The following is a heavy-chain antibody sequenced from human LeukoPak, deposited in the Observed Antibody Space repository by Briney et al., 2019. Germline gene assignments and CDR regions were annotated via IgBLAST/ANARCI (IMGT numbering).Heavy chain of an antibody. D-gene: IGHD4-11*01. CDR1: GGSISSYY. Sequence: PSETLSPTCTVSGGSISSYYWSWIRQPPGKGLEWIGYIYYSGSTNYNPSLKSRVTISVDTSKNQFSLKLSSVTAADTAVYYCAGRDYSNSFDYWGQGTLVTVSS. CDR3: AGRDYSNSFDY. J-gene: IGHJ4*02. V-gene: IGHV4-59*01. CDR2: IYYSGST.